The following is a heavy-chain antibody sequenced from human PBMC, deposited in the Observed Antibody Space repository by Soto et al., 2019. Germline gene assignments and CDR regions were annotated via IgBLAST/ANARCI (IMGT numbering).Heavy chain of an antibody. Sequence: SETLSLTCTVSGGSISSGGYYWSWIRQHPGKGLEWIGYIYYSGSTYYNPSLKSRVTISVDTSKNQFSLKLSSVTAADTAVYYCAREDYGSLDVWGQGTTVTVSS. D-gene: IGHD3-10*01. CDR2: IYYSGST. CDR1: GGSISSGGYY. CDR3: AREDYGSLDV. V-gene: IGHV4-31*03. J-gene: IGHJ6*02.